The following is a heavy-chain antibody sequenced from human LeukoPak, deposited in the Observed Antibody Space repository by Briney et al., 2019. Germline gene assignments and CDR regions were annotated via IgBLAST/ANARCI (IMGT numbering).Heavy chain of an antibody. CDR3: ASDKGYSHNNWFDP. CDR1: GYTLTIYY. CDR2: INPSGGST. J-gene: IGHJ5*02. D-gene: IGHD5-18*01. Sequence: GASVKVSFKAAGYTLTIYYMHWVRQAPAQGLEWMGIINPSGGSTSCAQKFQGRVTMTRDMSTSTVYMELSSLRSEDTAVYYCASDKGYSHNNWFDPWRQGTLVTVSS. V-gene: IGHV1-46*01.